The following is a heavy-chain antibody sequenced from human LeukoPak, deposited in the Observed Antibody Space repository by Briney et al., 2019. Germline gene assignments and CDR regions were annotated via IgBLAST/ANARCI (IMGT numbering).Heavy chain of an antibody. CDR1: GYSISSGYY. Sequence: PSETLSLTCTVSGYSISSGYYWGWIRQPPGQGLEWIGSIYHSGSTYYNPSLKSRVTISVDTSKNQFSLKLSSVTAADTAVYYCARGVVSSSIDYWGQGTLVTVSS. CDR2: IYHSGST. V-gene: IGHV4-38-2*02. J-gene: IGHJ4*02. CDR3: ARGVVSSSIDY. D-gene: IGHD6-13*01.